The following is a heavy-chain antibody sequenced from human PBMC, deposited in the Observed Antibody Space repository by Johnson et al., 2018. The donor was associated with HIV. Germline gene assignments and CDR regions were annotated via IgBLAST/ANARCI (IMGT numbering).Heavy chain of an antibody. J-gene: IGHJ3*02. D-gene: IGHD6-19*01. V-gene: IGHV3-23*04. Sequence: VQLVESGGGLVQPGGSLRLSCAASKFIFSSYAMSWVRQGPGKGLEWVSGISGSGSSTHYAESVNGRFPISRDNSKNPLYLQMNSLRVEDTAIYYCAKDQAGVPSAWSAFDIWGQGTTVTVSS. CDR2: ISGSGSST. CDR1: KFIFSSYA. CDR3: AKDQAGVPSAWSAFDI.